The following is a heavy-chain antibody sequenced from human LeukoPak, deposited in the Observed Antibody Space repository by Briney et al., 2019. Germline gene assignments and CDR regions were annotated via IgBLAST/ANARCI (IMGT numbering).Heavy chain of an antibody. CDR2: IKEDGSQQ. CDR3: AKDRVGGSYNY. Sequence: GGSLRLSCAASGFNFNINWMSWVRQAPGKGLEGVANIKEDGSQQNYVDSVKGRFTISRDNAKNSVYLQMNNLRADDTAVYYCAKDRVGGSYNYWGQGTLVTVSS. J-gene: IGHJ4*02. V-gene: IGHV3-7*01. D-gene: IGHD3-10*01. CDR1: GFNFNINW.